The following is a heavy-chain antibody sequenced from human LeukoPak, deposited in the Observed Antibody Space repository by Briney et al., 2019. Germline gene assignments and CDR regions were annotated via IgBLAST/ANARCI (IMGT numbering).Heavy chain of an antibody. Sequence: SETLSLTCTVSGGSISSYYWSWIRQPPGKGLEWIGYIYYSGSTNYNPSLKSRVTISVDTSKNQFSLKLSSVTAADTAVYYCARDVRKNYYYGMDVWGQGTTVTVSS. J-gene: IGHJ6*02. CDR2: IYYSGST. CDR1: GGSISSYY. CDR3: ARDVRKNYYYGMDV. V-gene: IGHV4-59*01.